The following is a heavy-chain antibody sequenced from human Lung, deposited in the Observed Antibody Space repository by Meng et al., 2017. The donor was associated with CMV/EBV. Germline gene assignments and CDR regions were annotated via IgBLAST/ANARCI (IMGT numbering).Heavy chain of an antibody. CDR3: ARDRSDVFGDV. CDR2: ISGSGSTI. Sequence: SCAASGFTFSSYEMSWVRQAPGKGLEWISYISGSGSTIKYADSVKGRFTISRDNAKNSLYLQMNSLRAEDTAVYYCARDRSDVFGDVWGQGTTVTVSS. V-gene: IGHV3-48*03. J-gene: IGHJ6*02. CDR1: GFTFSSYE. D-gene: IGHD3-3*01.